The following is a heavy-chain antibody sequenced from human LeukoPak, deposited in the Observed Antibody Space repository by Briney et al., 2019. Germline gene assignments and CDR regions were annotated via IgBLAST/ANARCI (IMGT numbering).Heavy chain of an antibody. CDR3: ASYLTSIPSGMDV. CDR2: SGGGVST. V-gene: IGHV3-23*01. J-gene: IGHJ6*02. D-gene: IGHD1-26*01. CDR1: GFMFSYYA. Sequence: GGSLRLSCAASGFMFSYYAMTWVRQAPGKGLEWVSSSGGGVSTYYADSVRGRFTISRDNGKNTLYLQMNSLIAEDTAVYYCASYLTSIPSGMDVWGQGTTVTVSS.